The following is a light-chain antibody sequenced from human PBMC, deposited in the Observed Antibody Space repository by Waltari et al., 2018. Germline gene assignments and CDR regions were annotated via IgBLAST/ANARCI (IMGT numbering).Light chain of an antibody. CDR1: SSDIGRYDI. CDR3: CSYAGNYVWV. CDR2: DVS. Sequence: QSALTQPAAVSGSPGQAVTTSCIGASSDIGRYDIVSWYQQHPGNAPKLVLSDVSKRPSGVSDRFSGSKSGDTASLTISGLQFEDEADYYCCSYAGNYVWVFGGGTRLTVL. J-gene: IGLJ3*02. V-gene: IGLV2-23*02.